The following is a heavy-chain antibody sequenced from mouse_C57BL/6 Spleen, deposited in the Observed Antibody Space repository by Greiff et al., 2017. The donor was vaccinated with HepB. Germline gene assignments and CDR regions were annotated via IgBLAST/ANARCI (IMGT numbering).Heavy chain of an antibody. J-gene: IGHJ2*01. CDR1: GYTFTSYW. V-gene: IGHV1-69*01. D-gene: IGHD4-1*01. CDR3: ARNWDCDY. Sequence: QVQLQQPGAELVMPGASVKLSCKASGYTFTSYWMHWVKQRPGQGLEWIGEIDPSDSYTNYNQKFKGKSTLTVDKSSSTAYMQLSSLTSEDSAVYYCARNWDCDYWGKGTTLTVSS. CDR2: IDPSDSYT.